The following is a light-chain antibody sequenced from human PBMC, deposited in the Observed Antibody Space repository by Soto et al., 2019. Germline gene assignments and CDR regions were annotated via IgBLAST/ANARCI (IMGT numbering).Light chain of an antibody. CDR3: QQYGSSGT. CDR1: RSISSH. J-gene: IGKJ1*01. V-gene: IGKV3D-20*01. Sequence: DIVLTQSPATLSLSPGARAPLSCRASRSISSHLAWYQQNPGQAPRPLIHDASSRATGIPDRFSGSGSGTDFTLTISRLEPEDFAVYYCQQYGSSGTFGQGTKVDIK. CDR2: DAS.